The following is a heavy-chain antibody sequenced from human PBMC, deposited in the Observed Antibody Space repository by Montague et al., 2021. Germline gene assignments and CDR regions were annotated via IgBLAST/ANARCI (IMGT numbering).Heavy chain of an antibody. CDR3: VKDTRDYYPDF. Sequence: SLRLSCAASGFIFNNYVMNWVRQAPGEGLEWVSGINGNSINIDYADSVKGRFTISRDNAKNSLYLQMNSLRAEDTAFYYCVKDTRDYYPDFWGRESWSPSPQ. V-gene: IGHV3-9*01. CDR1: GFIFNNYV. D-gene: IGHD3-3*01. J-gene: IGHJ4*02. CDR2: INGNSINI.